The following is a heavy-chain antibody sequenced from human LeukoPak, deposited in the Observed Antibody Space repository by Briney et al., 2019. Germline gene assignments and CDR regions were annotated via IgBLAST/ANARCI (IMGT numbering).Heavy chain of an antibody. CDR3: ARGVGIAVAGTAASV. J-gene: IGHJ4*02. CDR2: INPNSGGT. Sequence: ASVKVSCKASGYTFTGYYMHWVRQAPGQGLEWMGWINPNSGGTNYAQKFQGRVTMTRDTSISTAYMELSRLRSDDTAVYYCARGVGIAVAGTAASVWGQGTLVTVSS. CDR1: GYTFTGYY. V-gene: IGHV1-2*02. D-gene: IGHD6-19*01.